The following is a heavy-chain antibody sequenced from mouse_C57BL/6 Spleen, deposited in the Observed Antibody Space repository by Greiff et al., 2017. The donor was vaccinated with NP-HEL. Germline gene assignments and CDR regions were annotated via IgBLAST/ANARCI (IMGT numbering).Heavy chain of an antibody. CDR2: IYPGDGDT. J-gene: IGHJ3*01. V-gene: IGHV1-82*01. CDR1: GYAFSSSW. D-gene: IGHD2-1*01. CDR3: EGNFAY. Sequence: ESGPELVKPGASVKISCKASGYAFSSSWMNWVKQRPGKGLEWIGRIYPGDGDTNYNGKFRGKATLTADKSSSTAYMQLSSLTSEDSAVYFCEGNFAYWGQGTLVTVSA.